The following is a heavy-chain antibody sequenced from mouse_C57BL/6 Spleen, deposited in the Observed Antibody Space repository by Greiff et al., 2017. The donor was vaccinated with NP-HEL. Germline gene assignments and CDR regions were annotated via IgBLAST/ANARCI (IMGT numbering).Heavy chain of an antibody. CDR2: IYPGDGDT. V-gene: IGHV1-82*01. Sequence: VQLQQSGPELVKPGASVKISCKASGYAFSSSWMNWVKQRPGKGLEWIGRIYPGDGDTNYNGKFKGKATLTADKSSSTAYMQLSSLTSEDAAVYYCARDTTVVEVGYFDVWGKGTTVTVSS. CDR3: ARDTTVVEVGYFDV. J-gene: IGHJ1*03. D-gene: IGHD1-1*01. CDR1: GYAFSSSW.